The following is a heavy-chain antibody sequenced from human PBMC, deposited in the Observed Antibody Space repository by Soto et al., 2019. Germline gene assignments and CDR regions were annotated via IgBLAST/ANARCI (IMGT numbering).Heavy chain of an antibody. J-gene: IGHJ4*02. CDR3: ASSGSTNLIDY. CDR1: GGSFSGYY. D-gene: IGHD3-10*01. V-gene: IGHV4-34*01. Sequence: QVQLQQWGAGLLKPSETLSLTCAVYGGSFSGYYWSWIRQPPGKGLEWIGEINHSGSTNYNPSLKSRVTISVDTSKNQFSLKLSSVTAADTAVYYCASSGSTNLIDYWGQGTLVTVSS. CDR2: INHSGST.